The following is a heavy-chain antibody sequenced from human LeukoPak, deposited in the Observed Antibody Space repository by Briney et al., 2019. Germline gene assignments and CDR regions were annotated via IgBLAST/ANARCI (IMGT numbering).Heavy chain of an antibody. CDR3: AKVLATIFGVEFEFDP. CDR2: IRYDGSNK. V-gene: IGHV3-30*02. Sequence: GGSLRLSCAASGFTFSSYGMHWVRQAPGKGLEWVAFIRYDGSNKYYADSVKGRFTISRDNSKNTLYLQMNSLRAEDTAVYYCAKVLATIFGVEFEFDPWGQGTLVTVSS. J-gene: IGHJ5*02. CDR1: GFTFSSYG. D-gene: IGHD3-3*01.